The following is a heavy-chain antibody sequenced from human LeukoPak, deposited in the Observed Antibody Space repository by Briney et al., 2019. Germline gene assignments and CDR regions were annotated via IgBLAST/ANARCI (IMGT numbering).Heavy chain of an antibody. D-gene: IGHD3-22*01. CDR1: GFTFDDYA. J-gene: IGHJ4*02. Sequence: GRSLRLSCAASGFTFDDYAMHWVRQAPGKGLEWASGISWNSGSTGYADSVKGRFTISRDNAKNSLYLQMNNLRPEDMALYYCAKSRTTTSGYYNFDSWGQGTLVTVSS. CDR3: AKSRTTTSGYYNFDS. CDR2: ISWNSGST. V-gene: IGHV3-9*03.